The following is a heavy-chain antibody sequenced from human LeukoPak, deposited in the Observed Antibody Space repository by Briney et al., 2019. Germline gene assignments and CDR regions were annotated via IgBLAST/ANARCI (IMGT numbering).Heavy chain of an antibody. Sequence: SETLSLTCTVSGGSISSYYWSWIRQPPGKGLEWIGYIYYSGSTNYNPSLKSRVTISVDTSKNQFSLKLSSATAADTAVYYCARHNYDSSGYYDAFDIWGQGTMVTVSS. CDR3: ARHNYDSSGYYDAFDI. D-gene: IGHD3-22*01. CDR2: IYYSGST. J-gene: IGHJ3*02. CDR1: GGSISSYY. V-gene: IGHV4-59*08.